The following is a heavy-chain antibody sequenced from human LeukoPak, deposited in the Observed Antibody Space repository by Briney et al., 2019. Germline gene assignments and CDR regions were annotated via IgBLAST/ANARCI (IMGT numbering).Heavy chain of an antibody. CDR1: GFTFSSYA. J-gene: IGHJ4*02. D-gene: IGHD1-26*01. CDR3: ANIASRHSGSYGGDY. V-gene: IGHV3-23*01. Sequence: PGGSLRLSCAASGFTFSSYAMSWVRQAPGKGLEWVSAISGSGGSTYYADSVKGRFTISRDNSKNTLYLQMNSLRAEDTAVYYCANIASRHSGSYGGDYWGQGTLVTVSS. CDR2: ISGSGGST.